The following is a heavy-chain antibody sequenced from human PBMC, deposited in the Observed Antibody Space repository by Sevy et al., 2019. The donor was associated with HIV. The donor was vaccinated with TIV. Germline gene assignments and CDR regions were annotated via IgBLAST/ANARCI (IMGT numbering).Heavy chain of an antibody. Sequence: GGSLRLSCSASGFTFSDYYMSWIRQAPGKGLEWVSYISTSSTYTNHADSVKGRFTTSRDNANNSLYRQMNSLRAEDTAVYFCARVRYKYGSYYFDYWGQGTLVTVSS. J-gene: IGHJ4*02. CDR1: GFTFSDYY. CDR3: ARVRYKYGSYYFDY. CDR2: ISTSSTYT. D-gene: IGHD5-18*01. V-gene: IGHV3-11*06.